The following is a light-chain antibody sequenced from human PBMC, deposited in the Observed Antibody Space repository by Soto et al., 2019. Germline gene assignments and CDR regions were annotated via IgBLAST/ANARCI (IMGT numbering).Light chain of an antibody. CDR3: QQRSNWQVT. V-gene: IGKV3D-20*02. CDR1: QSVSSNY. Sequence: DIVLTQSPGTLSLSPGERATLSCRASQSVSSNYLAWYQQKPGQAPRLLIYGASNRATGIPDRVSGSGSGTDFTLTISSLEPEDFAVYYCQQRSNWQVTFGQGTRLEIK. CDR2: GAS. J-gene: IGKJ5*01.